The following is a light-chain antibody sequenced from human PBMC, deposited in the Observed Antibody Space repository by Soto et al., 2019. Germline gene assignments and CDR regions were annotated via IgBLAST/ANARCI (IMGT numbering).Light chain of an antibody. CDR2: AAS. J-gene: IGKJ1*01. CDR3: QQSYGTPWT. V-gene: IGKV1-39*01. Sequence: DIQMTQSPSSLSASVGDRVTVTCRASQSITTYLNWYQQKPGKAPKLLIYAASSLQSGVPSRFSGSGSGTDFTLTITSLQTEDFATYICQQSYGTPWTFGRGTKVDIK. CDR1: QSITTY.